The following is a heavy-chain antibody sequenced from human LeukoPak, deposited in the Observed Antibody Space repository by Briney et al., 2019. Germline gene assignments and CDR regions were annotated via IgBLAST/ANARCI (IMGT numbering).Heavy chain of an antibody. D-gene: IGHD5-18*01. J-gene: IGHJ4*02. CDR3: ARGYGYNNFDF. V-gene: IGHV4-34*01. Sequence: SETLSLICAVYGGSFSGYYWSWIRQPPGKGLEWIGEINHSGSTNYNPSLKSRVTISVDTSKNQFSLKLSSVTAADTAVYYCARGYGYNNFDFWGLGTLVTVSS. CDR2: INHSGST. CDR1: GGSFSGYY.